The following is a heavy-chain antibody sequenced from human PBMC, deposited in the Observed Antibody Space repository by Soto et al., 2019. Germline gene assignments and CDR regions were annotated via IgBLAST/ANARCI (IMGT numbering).Heavy chain of an antibody. Sequence: QVQLVESGGGVVQPGRSLRLSCAASGFTFSAYGMHWVRQAPGEGLEWVAVIWYDGGSEYYADSVEGRFTVSRDNAKNTVYLHMDTLRGDDTAVYYCAGAHGPSLGSCLDLLGQGTLVTVSS. CDR1: GFTFSAYG. J-gene: IGHJ5*02. CDR2: IWYDGGSE. V-gene: IGHV3-33*01. D-gene: IGHD2-2*01. CDR3: AGAHGPSLGSCLDL.